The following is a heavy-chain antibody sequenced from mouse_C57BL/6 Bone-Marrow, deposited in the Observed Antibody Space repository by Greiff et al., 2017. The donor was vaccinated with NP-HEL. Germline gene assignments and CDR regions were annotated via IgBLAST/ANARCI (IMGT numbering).Heavy chain of an antibody. CDR3: ARGDGFGTYFDY. CDR1: GYTFTDYY. CDR2: INPNNGGT. V-gene: IGHV1-26*01. D-gene: IGHD2-3*01. Sequence: EVQLQQSGPELVKPGASVKISCKASGYTFTDYYMNWVKQSHGKSLEWIGDINPNNGGTSYNQKFKGKATLTVDKSSSTAYMELRSLTSEDSAVYYCARGDGFGTYFDYWGQGTTLT. J-gene: IGHJ2*01.